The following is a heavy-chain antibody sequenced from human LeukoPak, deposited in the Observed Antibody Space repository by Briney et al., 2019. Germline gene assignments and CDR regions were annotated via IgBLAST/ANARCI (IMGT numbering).Heavy chain of an antibody. D-gene: IGHD5-24*01. CDR3: ARRTEIHYMDV. V-gene: IGHV3-53*01. Sequence: PGGSLRLSCAASGFTVSSNYMSWVRQAPGKGLEWVSVIYSGGSTYHADSVKGRFTISRDNSKNTLYLQMNSLRAEDTAVYYCARRTEIHYMDVWGKGTTVTVSS. CDR1: GFTVSSNY. J-gene: IGHJ6*03. CDR2: IYSGGST.